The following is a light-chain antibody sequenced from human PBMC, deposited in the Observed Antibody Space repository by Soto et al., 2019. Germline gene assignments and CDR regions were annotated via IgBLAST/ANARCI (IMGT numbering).Light chain of an antibody. V-gene: IGKV3-20*01. CDR2: AAS. CDR1: RSLSSSY. Sequence: EIVLTQSPGTLSLSPGERATLSCRASRSLSSSYVVWYQQKPGQAPRLLIYAASSRATGSPDRFSGSWSATEYTLTISRLEPYYFDVYACQQLDTFGQGTKLEIK. CDR3: QQLDT. J-gene: IGKJ2*01.